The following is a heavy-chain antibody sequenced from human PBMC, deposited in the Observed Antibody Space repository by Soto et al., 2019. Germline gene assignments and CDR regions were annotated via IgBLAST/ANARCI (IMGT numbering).Heavy chain of an antibody. CDR3: ARACSSNSCYDGFDY. D-gene: IGHD2-2*01. Sequence: QVQLQESGPGLLKPSETLSLTCTVSGGSISSYYWGWIRQPAGKGLEWIGRIYTSGSTNYNPSLKSRVTMSVDTSKNQFSLKLSSVTAADTAVYYCARACSSNSCYDGFDYWGQGTLVTVSS. V-gene: IGHV4-4*07. J-gene: IGHJ4*02. CDR1: GGSISSYY. CDR2: IYTSGST.